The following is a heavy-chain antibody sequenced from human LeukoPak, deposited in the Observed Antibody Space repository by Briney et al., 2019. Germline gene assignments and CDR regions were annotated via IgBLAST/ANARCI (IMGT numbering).Heavy chain of an antibody. CDR1: GYIFTDYY. J-gene: IGHJ6*03. D-gene: IGHD5-24*01. V-gene: IGHV1-2*06. CDR2: INPNSGGT. Sequence: ASVTVSCKASGYIFTDYYMHWVRQAPGQELGWMGRINPNSGGTNYAQKFQGRVTMTRDTSISTAYMELSRLRSDDTAVYYCARDEATSYYYYYMDVWGKGTTVTVSS. CDR3: ARDEATSYYYYYMDV.